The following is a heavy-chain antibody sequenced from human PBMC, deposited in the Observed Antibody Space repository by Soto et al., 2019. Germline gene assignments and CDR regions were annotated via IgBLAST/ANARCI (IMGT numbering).Heavy chain of an antibody. D-gene: IGHD5-12*01. CDR3: VKDRGRRGYIGLTTSYCFDF. Sequence: EVQLVESGGDWVQPGGSLRLSCAASGFNFDDYAMHWVRQVPGKGLEWVSGLSWNSASIAYADSVEGRFSLSRDNLRNSVYLQMNNLRPEDSALYLCVKDRGRRGYIGLTTSYCFDFWGQGTLVTVSS. CDR1: GFNFDDYA. J-gene: IGHJ4*02. CDR2: LSWNSASI. V-gene: IGHV3-9*01.